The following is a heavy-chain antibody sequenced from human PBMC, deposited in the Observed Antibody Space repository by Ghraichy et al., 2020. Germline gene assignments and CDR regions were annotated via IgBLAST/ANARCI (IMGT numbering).Heavy chain of an antibody. V-gene: IGHV3-7*01. CDR2: IKQDGSEK. Sequence: GGSLRLSCAASGFTFSSYWMSWVRQAPGKGLEWVANIKQDGSEKYYVDSVKGRFTISKDNAKNSLYLQMNSLRAEDTAVYYCARVLRSGGSSNDFDPWGQGTLVTVSS. J-gene: IGHJ5*02. D-gene: IGHD2-15*01. CDR3: ARVLRSGGSSNDFDP. CDR1: GFTFSSYW.